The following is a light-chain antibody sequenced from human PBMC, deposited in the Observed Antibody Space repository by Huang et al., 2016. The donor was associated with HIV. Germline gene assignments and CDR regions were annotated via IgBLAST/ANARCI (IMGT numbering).Light chain of an antibody. CDR2: DAS. J-gene: IGKJ1*01. CDR3: QQYHSYPGT. CDR1: QSIDSY. Sequence: DIQMTQSPSTLSASVGDRVTIICRASQSIDSYLAWYQQKPGKAPKLLIYDASSLDSGVPSRFSGSGSGTEFTLTISSLQPDNFATYYCQQYHSYPGTFGQGTKVEIK. V-gene: IGKV1-5*02.